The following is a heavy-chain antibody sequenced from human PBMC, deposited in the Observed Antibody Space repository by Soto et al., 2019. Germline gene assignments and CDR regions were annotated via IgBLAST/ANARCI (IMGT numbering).Heavy chain of an antibody. V-gene: IGHV4-30-4*08. CDR2: IYYSGST. Sequence: LSLTCTVSGGSVSSGSYYWSWIRQPPGKGLEWIGYIYYSGSTYYNPSLKSRVTISVDTSKNQFSLKLNSVTAADTAVYYCARQRGVGAPYYYYGMDVWGQRTTVTVSS. J-gene: IGHJ6*02. CDR1: GGSVSSGSYY. CDR3: ARQRGVGAPYYYYGMDV. D-gene: IGHD1-26*01.